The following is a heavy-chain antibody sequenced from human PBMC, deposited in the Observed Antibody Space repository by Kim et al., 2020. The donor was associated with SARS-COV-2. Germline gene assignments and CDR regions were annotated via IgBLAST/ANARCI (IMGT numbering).Heavy chain of an antibody. CDR1: GGSFSAYY. Sequence: SETLSLTCAVYGGSFSAYYWTWIRQPPGKGLEWIGEINHSGSTNYNPSLKSRVTISVDTSKNQFSLRLSSVTAADTAVYYCARGRGRDYYGSGSYYSYY. J-gene: IGHJ6*01. CDR3: ARGRGRDYYGSGSYYSYY. CDR2: INHSGST. D-gene: IGHD3-10*01. V-gene: IGHV4-34*01.